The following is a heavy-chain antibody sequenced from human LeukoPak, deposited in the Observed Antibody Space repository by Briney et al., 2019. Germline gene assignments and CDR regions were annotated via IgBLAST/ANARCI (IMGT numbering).Heavy chain of an antibody. V-gene: IGHV4-59*11. J-gene: IGHJ4*02. CDR3: ARDGGGTEFDY. D-gene: IGHD1-26*01. CDR2: IYYSGVT. CDR1: GGSFNSHF. Sequence: PSETLSLTCTVSGGSFNSHFWSWIRQPPGKALEWMGYIYYSGVTNYNPSLKSRVTISVDTSKNQFSLRLSSVTAADTAVYYCARDGGGTEFDYWGQGTLVTVSS.